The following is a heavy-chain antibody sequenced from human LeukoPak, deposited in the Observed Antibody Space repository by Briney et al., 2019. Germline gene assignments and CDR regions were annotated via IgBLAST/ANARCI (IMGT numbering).Heavy chain of an antibody. Sequence: SVKVSCKASGGTFSSYAISWVRQAPGQGLEWMGEIIPIFSTTNYAQKFQGRVTITADKSTSTAYMELSSLRSENTAMYYCARRYCTNGVCYHDRGAFDIWGQGTMVTVSS. CDR3: ARRYCTNGVCYHDRGAFDI. J-gene: IGHJ3*02. D-gene: IGHD2-8*01. CDR1: GGTFSSYA. V-gene: IGHV1-69*06. CDR2: IIPIFSTT.